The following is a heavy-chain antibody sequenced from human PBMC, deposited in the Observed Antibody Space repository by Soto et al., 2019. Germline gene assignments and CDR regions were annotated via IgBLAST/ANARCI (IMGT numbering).Heavy chain of an antibody. CDR2: ISAYNGNT. CDR1: GYTFTSYG. CDR3: ARDTIFGVVPPNYYYYGMEV. J-gene: IGHJ6*01. Sequence: ASVKVSCKASGYTFTSYGISWVRQAPGQGLEWMGWISAYNGNTNYAQKLQGRVTMTTDTSTSTAYMELRSLRSDDTAVYYCARDTIFGVVPPNYYYYGMEVWVQGTKVHVSS. V-gene: IGHV1-18*04. D-gene: IGHD3-3*01.